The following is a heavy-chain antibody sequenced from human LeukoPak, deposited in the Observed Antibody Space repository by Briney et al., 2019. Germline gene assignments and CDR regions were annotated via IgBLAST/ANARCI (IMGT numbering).Heavy chain of an antibody. J-gene: IGHJ4*02. CDR3: ASRGVDTAMVTGY. CDR2: IYHSGST. Sequence: SETLSLTCTVSGGSISSGGYYWSWIRQPPGKGLEWIGYIYHSGSTYYNPSLKSRVTISVDRSKNQFSLKLSSVTAADTAVYYCASRGVDTAMVTGYWGQGTLVTVSS. V-gene: IGHV4-30-2*01. CDR1: GGSISSGGYY. D-gene: IGHD5-18*01.